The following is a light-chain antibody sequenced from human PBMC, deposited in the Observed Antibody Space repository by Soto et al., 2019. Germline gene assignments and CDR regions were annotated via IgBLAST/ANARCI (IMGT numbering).Light chain of an antibody. CDR1: PSLNNY. J-gene: IGKJ5*01. CDR2: DAS. CDR3: QQYYRSSST. V-gene: IGKV1-5*01. Sequence: DIQMTQSPSTLSASVGDRVTITCRASPSLNNYLAWYQQKPGKAPKLLSYDASTLERGVPSRFSGTGYGTEFSLSIRSMQPDDFATYYSQQYYRSSSTFGQGTRLEIK.